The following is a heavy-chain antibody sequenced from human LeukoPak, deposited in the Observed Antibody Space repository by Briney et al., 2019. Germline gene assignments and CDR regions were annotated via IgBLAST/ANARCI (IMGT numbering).Heavy chain of an antibody. CDR3: ARGSGGAIAVAGTHRHFDY. V-gene: IGHV3-21*01. Sequence: PGGSLRLSCAASGFTFRSYSMDWVRQAPGKGLEWVSSISSSSYIYYAASVQGRFTSSRDNAKNSRSLQMSSLRDEDTAVYYCARGSGGAIAVAGTHRHFDYWGQGALVTVSS. CDR2: ISSSSYI. J-gene: IGHJ4*02. D-gene: IGHD6-19*01. CDR1: GFTFRSYS.